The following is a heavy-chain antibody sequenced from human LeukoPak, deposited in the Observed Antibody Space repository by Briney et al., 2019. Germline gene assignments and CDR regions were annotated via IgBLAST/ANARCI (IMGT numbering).Heavy chain of an antibody. Sequence: GGSLRLSCAASGFTFSSYAMHWVRQAPGKGLEWVAVISYDGSNKYYADSVKGRFTISRDNSKNTLYLQMNSLRAEDTAVYYCAKDSSSSLDYWGQGTLVTVSS. CDR2: ISYDGSNK. J-gene: IGHJ4*02. V-gene: IGHV3-30-3*01. CDR1: GFTFSSYA. D-gene: IGHD6-6*01. CDR3: AKDSSSSLDY.